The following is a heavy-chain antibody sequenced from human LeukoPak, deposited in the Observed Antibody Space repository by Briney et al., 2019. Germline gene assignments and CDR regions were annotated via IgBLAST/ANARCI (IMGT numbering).Heavy chain of an antibody. Sequence: GRSLRLSCAASGFTFSSYAMHWVRQAPGKGLEWVAVISYDGSNKYYADSVKGRFTISRDNSKNTLYLQMNSLRAEDTAVYYCARDLGDGYNNGDYWGQGTLVTVPS. V-gene: IGHV3-30*04. D-gene: IGHD5-24*01. CDR2: ISYDGSNK. J-gene: IGHJ4*02. CDR1: GFTFSSYA. CDR3: ARDLGDGYNNGDY.